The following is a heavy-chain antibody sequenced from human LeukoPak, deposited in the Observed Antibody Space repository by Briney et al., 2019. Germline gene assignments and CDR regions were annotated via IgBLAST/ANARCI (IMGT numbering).Heavy chain of an antibody. CDR3: ARDRVTGCSGGSCYTSWLYYYYYYMDV. J-gene: IGHJ6*03. D-gene: IGHD2-15*01. CDR2: IYYHGTT. Sequence: SETLSLTCTVSGGAIFNSNFYWGWFRQSPGKGLEWIASIYYHGTTYYNPALKSRVTISVDTSKNQFSLKLSSVTAADTAVYYCARDRVTGCSGGSCYTSWLYYYYYYMDVWGKGTTVTVSS. CDR1: GGAIFNSNFY. V-gene: IGHV4-39*07.